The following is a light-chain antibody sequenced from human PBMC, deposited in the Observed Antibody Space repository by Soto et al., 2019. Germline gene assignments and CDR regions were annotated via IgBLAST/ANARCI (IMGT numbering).Light chain of an antibody. CDR2: AAS. V-gene: IGKV3-20*01. CDR3: QRYGDSPPNS. Sequence: EIVLTQSPGTLSLSPGESATLSCRASQSVNSRFLAWYQHKPGQAPRLLIYAASTRATGIPHRFSGSASGTDFSTLAISRLEPVDFAVYYCQRYGDSPPNSFGQGTKLEIK. CDR1: QSVNSRF. J-gene: IGKJ2*01.